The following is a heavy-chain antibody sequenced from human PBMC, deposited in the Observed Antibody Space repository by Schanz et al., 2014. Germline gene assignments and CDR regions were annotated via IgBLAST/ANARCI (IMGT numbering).Heavy chain of an antibody. D-gene: IGHD2-2*01. CDR2: VHPSGTT. J-gene: IGHJ5*02. V-gene: IGHV4-34*02. Sequence: QVHLQQWGAGLLQPSETLSLTCGVGGVSFSFYYWSWVRQPPGKGLEWIGEVHPSGTTNYNPSLSYRVTMSVDASKSQSSLKLTSVTAADTAVYYCARGQDHAKTGDLWGRGTLVTISS. CDR1: GVSFSFYY. CDR3: ARGQDHAKTGDL.